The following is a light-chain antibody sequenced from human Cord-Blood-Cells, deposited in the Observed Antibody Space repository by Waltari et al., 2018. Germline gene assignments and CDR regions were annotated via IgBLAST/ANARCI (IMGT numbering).Light chain of an antibody. CDR2: GAS. Sequence: EIVMTQSPATLSVSPGERATLSCRASQSVSSKLAWYPQKHGQAPRLLIYGASTRATGIPARCSGSGSGTEFTLTISSLQSEDFAVYYCQQYNNWPRTFGQGTKVEIK. J-gene: IGKJ1*01. CDR3: QQYNNWPRT. V-gene: IGKV3-15*01. CDR1: QSVSSK.